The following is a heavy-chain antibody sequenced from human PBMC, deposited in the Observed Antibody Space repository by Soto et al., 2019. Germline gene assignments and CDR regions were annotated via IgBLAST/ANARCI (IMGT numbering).Heavy chain of an antibody. D-gene: IGHD2-2*01. CDR1: GFTFSSYG. Sequence: QVPLVESGGGVVQPGRSLRLSCAASGFTFSSYGMHWVRQAPGKGLEWVAVIWYDGSNKYYADSVKGRFTISRDNSKNTLYLQMNSLRAEDTAVYYCARGSIVVVPAALDYWGQGTLVTVSS. V-gene: IGHV3-33*01. CDR2: IWYDGSNK. J-gene: IGHJ4*02. CDR3: ARGSIVVVPAALDY.